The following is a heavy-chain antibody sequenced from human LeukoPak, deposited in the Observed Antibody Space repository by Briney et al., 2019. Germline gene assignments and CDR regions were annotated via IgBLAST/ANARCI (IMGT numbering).Heavy chain of an antibody. Sequence: GGSLRLSCAASGFTFSSYGMHWVRQAPGKGLEWVAVISYDGSNKYYADSVKGRFTISRDNAKNTVYLQMSSLGAEDTAIYYCGRGMIGVYGSDYWGQGTLVTVSS. CDR3: GRGMIGVYGSDY. D-gene: IGHD3-10*01. V-gene: IGHV3-30*03. CDR2: ISYDGSNK. J-gene: IGHJ4*02. CDR1: GFTFSSYG.